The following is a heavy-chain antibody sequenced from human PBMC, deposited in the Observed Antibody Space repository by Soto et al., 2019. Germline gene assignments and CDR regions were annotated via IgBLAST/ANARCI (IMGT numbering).Heavy chain of an antibody. D-gene: IGHD1-26*01. CDR1: GFTFSSYA. Sequence: GGSLRLSCAASGFTFSSYAMHWVRQAPGKGLEWEAVISYDGSNKYYAASVKGRFTISRDNSKNTLYLQMNSLRAEDTAVYYCARALLEYSGSYFQHWGQGTLVTVSS. J-gene: IGHJ1*01. V-gene: IGHV3-30*04. CDR3: ARALLEYSGSYFQH. CDR2: ISYDGSNK.